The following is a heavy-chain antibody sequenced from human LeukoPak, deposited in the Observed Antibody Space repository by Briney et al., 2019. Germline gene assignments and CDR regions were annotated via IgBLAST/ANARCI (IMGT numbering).Heavy chain of an antibody. CDR1: GGSFSGYY. Sequence: SETLSLTCAVYGGSFSGYYWSWIRQPPGKGLEWIGEINHSGSTNYNPSLKSRVTISVDTSKNQFSLKLSSVTAADTAVYYCARIGMSIAVAGTRAIKYWGQGTLVTVSS. V-gene: IGHV4-34*01. CDR2: INHSGST. J-gene: IGHJ4*02. CDR3: ARIGMSIAVAGTRAIKY. D-gene: IGHD6-19*01.